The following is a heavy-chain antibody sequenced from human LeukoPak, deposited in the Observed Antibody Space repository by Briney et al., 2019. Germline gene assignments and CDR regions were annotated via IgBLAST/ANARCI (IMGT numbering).Heavy chain of an antibody. CDR2: IYYSGST. D-gene: IGHD4-17*01. Sequence: PSETLSLTCTVSGGSISSYYWSWIRQPPGKGLEWIGYIYYSGSTNYNPSLKSRVTISVDTSKNQFSLKLSSVTAADTAVYYCARDTGTTGEVKFDPWGQGTLVTVSS. CDR3: ARDTGTTGEVKFDP. CDR1: GGSISSYY. V-gene: IGHV4-59*01. J-gene: IGHJ5*02.